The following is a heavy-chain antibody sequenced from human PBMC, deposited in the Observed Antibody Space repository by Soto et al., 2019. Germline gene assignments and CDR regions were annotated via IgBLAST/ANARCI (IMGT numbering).Heavy chain of an antibody. V-gene: IGHV3-33*01. CDR2: IWYDGSNK. D-gene: IGHD6-13*01. CDR3: AREQQLVLDY. Sequence: QVQLVESGGGVVQPGRSLRLSCAASGFTFSSYGMHWVRQAPGKGLEWVAVIWYDGSNKNYADSVKGRFTIPRDNSKNSLYVQMNSLRAEDTAVYYCAREQQLVLDYWGQGTLVIVSS. CDR1: GFTFSSYG. J-gene: IGHJ4*02.